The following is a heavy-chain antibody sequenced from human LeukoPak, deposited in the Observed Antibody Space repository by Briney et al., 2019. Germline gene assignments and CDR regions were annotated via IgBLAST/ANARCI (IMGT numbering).Heavy chain of an antibody. D-gene: IGHD3/OR15-3a*01. J-gene: IGHJ3*02. V-gene: IGHV4-4*02. CDR1: GDSIGSSYW. CDR3: ARQVGRLDAFDI. CDR2: IYYSGST. Sequence: SGTLSLTCAVSGDSIGSSYWWSWVRQPPGKGLEWIGYIYYSGSTNYNPSLKSRVTISVDTSKNQFSLKLSSVTAADTAVYYCARQVGRLDAFDIWGQGTMVTVSS.